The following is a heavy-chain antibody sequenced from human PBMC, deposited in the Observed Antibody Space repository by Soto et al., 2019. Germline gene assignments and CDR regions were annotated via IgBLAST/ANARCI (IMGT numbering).Heavy chain of an antibody. D-gene: IGHD2-2*01. Sequence: QVQLQESGPGLVKPSETLSLTCTVSGDSISGYYWSWIRQPPGKGLYWIGYFYYSGSTSYNPSLKSRVTISVDTSKNQFSLKLSSVTAADTAVYYCARSALPAARYWYFDLWGRGTLVTVSS. J-gene: IGHJ2*01. CDR2: FYYSGST. CDR3: ARSALPAARYWYFDL. V-gene: IGHV4-59*01. CDR1: GDSISGYY.